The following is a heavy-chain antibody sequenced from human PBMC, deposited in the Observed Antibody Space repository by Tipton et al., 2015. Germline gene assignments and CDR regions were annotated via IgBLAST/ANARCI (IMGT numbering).Heavy chain of an antibody. CDR2: IFHSGRT. J-gene: IGHJ4*02. CDR1: GGSVTSNNFF. V-gene: IGHV4-61*01. Sequence: TLSPTCSVSGGSVTSNNFFWSWTRQPPGKGLEWIGYIFHSGRTSYNPSLRSRVFISIDTSKNQFSLKLNSVTAADTAVYYCARVPFDYFDYWGQGILVTVSS. CDR3: ARVPFDYFDY.